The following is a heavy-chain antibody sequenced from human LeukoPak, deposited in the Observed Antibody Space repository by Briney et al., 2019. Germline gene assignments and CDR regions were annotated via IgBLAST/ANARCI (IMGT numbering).Heavy chain of an antibody. CDR3: ARHSGRGMVQVAGEIDY. CDR1: GYSFTSYW. J-gene: IGHJ4*02. CDR2: IYPGDSDT. D-gene: IGHD3-10*01. Sequence: GSSLKISCKCSGYSFTSYWSGGVRQLPGKGLEWMGIIYPGDSDTRYSPSFQGQVTISADKSISTAYLQWSSLKASDTAMYYCARHSGRGMVQVAGEIDYWGQGTLVTVSS. V-gene: IGHV5-51*01.